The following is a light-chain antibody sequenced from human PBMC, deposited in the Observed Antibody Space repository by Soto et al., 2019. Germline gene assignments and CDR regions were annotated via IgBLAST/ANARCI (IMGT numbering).Light chain of an antibody. CDR1: SRDVGGYNF. CDR2: EVD. CDR3: SSYAGLSLV. Sequence: QPVLTQPPSASGSPGQSVTISCTGTSRDVGGYNFVSWYQQYPGKAPKLIIYEVDKRPSGVPGRFSGSKSGNTASLTVSGLQAEDEADYYCSSYAGLSLVFGGGTKLTVL. J-gene: IGLJ2*01. V-gene: IGLV2-8*01.